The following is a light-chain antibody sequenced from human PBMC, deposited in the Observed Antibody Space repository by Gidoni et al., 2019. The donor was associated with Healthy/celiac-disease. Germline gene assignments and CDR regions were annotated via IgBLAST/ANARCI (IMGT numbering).Light chain of an antibody. CDR1: SPNIGAGYD. V-gene: IGLV1-40*01. CDR2: GNS. CDR3: QSYDSSMSGVV. Sequence: QSLLTQPPSVSGPPGQRVTISCTGSSPNIGAGYDVHWYQQLPGTAPKLLIYGNSNRPSGVPDRFSGSKSGTSASLAITGLQAEDEADYYCQSYDSSMSGVVFGGGTKLTVL. J-gene: IGLJ2*01.